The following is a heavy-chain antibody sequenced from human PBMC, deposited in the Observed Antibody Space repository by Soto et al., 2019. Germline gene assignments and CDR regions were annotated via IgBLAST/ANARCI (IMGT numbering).Heavy chain of an antibody. J-gene: IGHJ4*02. V-gene: IGHV3-23*01. D-gene: IGHD6-13*01. CDR2: INRSGSNT. CDR1: GFTFSGYG. CDR3: AKEQGRVAAALDY. Sequence: EVQLLESGGVLVQRGGSLRLSCAASGFTFSGYGMSWVRQAPGKGLEWVASINRSGSNTYYVDSVKGRFTISRDNSKNSLYMQRDRRTVEDTAVYYCAKEQGRVAAALDYGGKGTRVTVSS.